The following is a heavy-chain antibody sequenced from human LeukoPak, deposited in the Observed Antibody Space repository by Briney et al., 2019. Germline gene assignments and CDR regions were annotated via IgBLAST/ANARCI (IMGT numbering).Heavy chain of an antibody. CDR1: GFTFSNAW. J-gene: IGHJ6*02. CDR2: ISGSGADT. CDR3: ARGGGWLFGDYYGMDV. D-gene: IGHD3-22*01. V-gene: IGHV3-21*06. Sequence: PGGSLRLSCATSGFTFSNAWMNWVRQAPGKGLEWVSTISGSGADTYYADSVKGRFTISRDNSKNILYLQMNSLRAEVTAVYYCARGGGWLFGDYYGMDVWGQGTTVTVSS.